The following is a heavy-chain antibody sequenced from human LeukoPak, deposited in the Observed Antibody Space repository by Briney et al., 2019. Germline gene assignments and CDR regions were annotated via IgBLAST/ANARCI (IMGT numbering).Heavy chain of an antibody. Sequence: GGSLRLSCEASGFTFSSYAMSWVRQAPGKGLEGGSGISGSGGSTYYAASVKGRFTISRENSKNTLYLQMNSLRAEDTAVHYCAKGIAGSRPPFDYWGQGTLVTVSS. CDR2: ISGSGGST. CDR1: GFTFSSYA. J-gene: IGHJ4*02. CDR3: AKGIAGSRPPFDY. V-gene: IGHV3-23*01.